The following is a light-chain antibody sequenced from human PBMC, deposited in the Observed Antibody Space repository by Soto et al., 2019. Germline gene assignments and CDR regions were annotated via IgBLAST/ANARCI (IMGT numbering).Light chain of an antibody. Sequence: EIVLTQSPATLSLSPGEIVTLSCTASHSVSSRYLAWYQQRPGQAPRLLIYGASSRAAGIPDRLSGSGSGTDFTLTISRLEPEDFAVYYCQQYATSPITFGQGTRLEIK. CDR3: QQYATSPIT. CDR1: HSVSSRY. J-gene: IGKJ5*01. V-gene: IGKV3-20*01. CDR2: GAS.